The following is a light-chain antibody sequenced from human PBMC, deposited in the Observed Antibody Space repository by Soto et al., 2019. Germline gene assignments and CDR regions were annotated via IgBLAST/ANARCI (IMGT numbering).Light chain of an antibody. Sequence: DIQMTQSPSSLSASVGDRVTITCRASQSISSYLNWYQQKPGKAPKLLIYAASSLQSGVPSRFSGSGSGTDFTLTISSLQPEDFFATYYCQQSYSTPLYTFGQGTKLEIK. CDR2: AAS. J-gene: IGKJ2*01. CDR3: QQSYSTPLYT. V-gene: IGKV1-39*01. CDR1: QSISSY.